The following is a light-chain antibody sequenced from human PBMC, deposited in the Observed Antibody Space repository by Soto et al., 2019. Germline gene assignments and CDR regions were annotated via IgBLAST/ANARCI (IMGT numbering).Light chain of an antibody. J-gene: IGKJ5*01. CDR2: GAS. Sequence: EIVLAQSPATLSVSPGERATLSCRASKSVTNYLVWSQHKPGQAPRLLISGASSRDTGIPARFSGSGYGADFTLTISSPEPEDFAVYHCQQRSESPITFGQGTRLEI. CDR1: KSVTNY. V-gene: IGKV3-11*01. CDR3: QQRSESPIT.